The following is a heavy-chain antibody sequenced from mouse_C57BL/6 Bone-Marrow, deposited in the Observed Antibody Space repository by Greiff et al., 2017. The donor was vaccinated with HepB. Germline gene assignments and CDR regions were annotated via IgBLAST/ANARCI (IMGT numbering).Heavy chain of an antibody. J-gene: IGHJ3*01. D-gene: IGHD2-5*01. Sequence: EVKLQESVAELVRPGASVKLSCTASGFNIKNTYMHWVKQRPEQGLEWIGRIDPANGYTKYAPKFQGKATITADTSSNTAYLQLSSLTSEDTAIYYCARSGYSNPAWFAYWGQGTLVTVSA. CDR1: GFNIKNTY. CDR2: IDPANGYT. CDR3: ARSGYSNPAWFAY. V-gene: IGHV14-3*01.